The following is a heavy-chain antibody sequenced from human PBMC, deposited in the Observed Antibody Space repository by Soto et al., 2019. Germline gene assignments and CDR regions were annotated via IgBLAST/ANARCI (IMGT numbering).Heavy chain of an antibody. D-gene: IGHD6-19*01. CDR3: ARDWGSSGWPN. CDR2: IYFTGST. V-gene: IGHV4-31*02. J-gene: IGHJ4*02. CDR1: RACSY. Sequence: RACSYLRCIRQHPGKGLERVGYIYFTGSTSYNPSLKSRLAMSLDTSKNQFSLRLTSVTAADTAVYFCARDWGSSGWPNWGQGTLVPV.